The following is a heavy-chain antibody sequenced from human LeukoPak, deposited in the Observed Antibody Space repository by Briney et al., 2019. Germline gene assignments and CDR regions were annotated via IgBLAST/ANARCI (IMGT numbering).Heavy chain of an antibody. V-gene: IGHV1-8*01. CDR2: MNPNSGNT. D-gene: IGHD3-9*01. Sequence: RASVKVSCKASGYTSTSYDINWVRQATGQGLEWMGWMNPNSGNTGYAQKVQGRVTMTRNTSISTAYMELSSLRSEDTAVYYCARGVRVNYDILTGYYRIYYFDYGGQGTLVSVSS. CDR1: GYTSTSYD. J-gene: IGHJ4*02. CDR3: ARGVRVNYDILTGYYRIYYFDY.